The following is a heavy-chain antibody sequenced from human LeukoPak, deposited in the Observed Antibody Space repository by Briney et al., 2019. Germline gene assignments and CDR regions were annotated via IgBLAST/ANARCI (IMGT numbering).Heavy chain of an antibody. V-gene: IGHV3-48*03. CDR1: GFTFSSYE. J-gene: IGHJ3*02. CDR3: ARSESSSWYPSAFEI. D-gene: IGHD6-13*01. CDR2: ISSSGSTI. Sequence: GGSLRLSCAASGFTFSSYEMNWVRQAPGKGLEWVSYISSSGSTIYYADSVKGRFTISRDNAKNSLYLQMNSLRAEDTAVYYCARSESSSWYPSAFEIWGQGTMVTVSS.